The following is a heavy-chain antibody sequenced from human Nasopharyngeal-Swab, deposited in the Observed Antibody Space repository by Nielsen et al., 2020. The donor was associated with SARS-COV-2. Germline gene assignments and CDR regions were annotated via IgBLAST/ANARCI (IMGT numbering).Heavy chain of an antibody. V-gene: IGHV3-23*01. Sequence: GGSLRLSCAASGVTLSSYAMSWGRQGPGKGRGGVSAISGSGGSTYYADSVKGRFTISRDNSKNTLYLQMNSLRAEDTAVYYCAKVSSPYDFWSGYYTSYYYMDVWGKGTTVTVSS. J-gene: IGHJ6*03. D-gene: IGHD3-3*01. CDR2: ISGSGGST. CDR1: GVTLSSYA. CDR3: AKVSSPYDFWSGYYTSYYYMDV.